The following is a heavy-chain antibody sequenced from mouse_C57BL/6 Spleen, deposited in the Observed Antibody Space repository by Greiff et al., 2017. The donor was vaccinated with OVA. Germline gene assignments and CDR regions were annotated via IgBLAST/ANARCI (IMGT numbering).Heavy chain of an antibody. CDR1: GFTFSSYG. Sequence: EVQLVESGGDLVKPGGSLKLSCAASGFTFSSYGMSWVRQTPDKRLEWVATISSGGSYTYYPDSVKGRFSISRDNANNTLYLQMSSLKSEDTAMYYCARGSNYVYYAMDYWGQGTSVTVSS. CDR3: ARGSNYVYYAMDY. V-gene: IGHV5-6*01. CDR2: ISSGGSYT. D-gene: IGHD2-5*01. J-gene: IGHJ4*01.